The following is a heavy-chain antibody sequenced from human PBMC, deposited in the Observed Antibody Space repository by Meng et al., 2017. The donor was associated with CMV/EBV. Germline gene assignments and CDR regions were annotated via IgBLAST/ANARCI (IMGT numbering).Heavy chain of an antibody. Sequence: ASVKVSCKASGYTFTSYDINWVRQATGQGLKWMGWMNPNSGNTGYAQKFQGRVTITRNTSISTAYMELSSLRSEDTAVYYCARGLGYCSSTSCYGRFDPWGQGTLVTVSS. V-gene: IGHV1-8*03. D-gene: IGHD2-2*01. CDR2: MNPNSGNT. CDR3: ARGLGYCSSTSCYGRFDP. CDR1: GYTFTSYD. J-gene: IGHJ5*02.